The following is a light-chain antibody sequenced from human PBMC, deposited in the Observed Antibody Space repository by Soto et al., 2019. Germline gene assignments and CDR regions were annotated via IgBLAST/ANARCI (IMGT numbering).Light chain of an antibody. CDR3: QQYTNTNNPWM. CDR1: QTISTW. J-gene: IGKJ1*01. CDR2: DAS. V-gene: IGKV1-5*01. Sequence: DIQVTHSPPTRSSCVCCIVTMTCRASQTISTWMAWYQQKPGKAPKLLVYDASTLQSGVASRFSGSGSGTEFTLIISGLQPDDSATYYCQQYTNTNNPWMFGQGTKVDIK.